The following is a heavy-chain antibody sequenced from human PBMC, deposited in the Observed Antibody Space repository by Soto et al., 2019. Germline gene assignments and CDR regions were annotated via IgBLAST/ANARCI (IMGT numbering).Heavy chain of an antibody. J-gene: IGHJ3*02. D-gene: IGHD6-25*01. CDR1: GGSTSSGGYY. Sequence: QVQLQESGPGLVKASQTLSLTCTVSGGSTSSGGYYWSWIRQHPGKGLEWIGYIYYSGSTYYNPSLKSRVTISGETSKNQFSLKLSSVTAGDTAVYYCALGGSTAFDIWGQGTMVTVSS. CDR2: IYYSGST. CDR3: ALGGSTAFDI. V-gene: IGHV4-31*03.